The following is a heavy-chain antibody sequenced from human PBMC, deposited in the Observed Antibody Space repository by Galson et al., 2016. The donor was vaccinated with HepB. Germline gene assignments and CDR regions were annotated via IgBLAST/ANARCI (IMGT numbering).Heavy chain of an antibody. D-gene: IGHD6-19*01. V-gene: IGHV3-15*01. CDR3: SADVSDSNGQIPDY. CDR2: IKTRAEGGPT. J-gene: IGHJ4*02. CDR1: GLILANDW. Sequence: SLRLSCAGSGLILANDWMNWVRQAPGKGLEWVGRIKTRAEGGPTDFAAPVIGRFTISRDDAKNTVYLHMNSLKVEDTAVYYCSADVSDSNGQIPDYWGQGTLLTVSS.